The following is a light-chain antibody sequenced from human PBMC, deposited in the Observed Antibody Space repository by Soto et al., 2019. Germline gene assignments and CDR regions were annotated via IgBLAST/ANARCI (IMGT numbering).Light chain of an antibody. CDR1: SNDVGGYNY. J-gene: IGLJ3*02. CDR2: AVS. CDR3: CSYTATNTLV. Sequence: QPVLTQPASVSGSPGQSIAISCTGTSNDVGGYNYVSWYQQHPGKAPKVIIFAVSNRPSGVSDRFSGSKASNTASLTISGLQAEDEADYYCCSYTATNTLVXGGGTKLTVL. V-gene: IGLV2-14*01.